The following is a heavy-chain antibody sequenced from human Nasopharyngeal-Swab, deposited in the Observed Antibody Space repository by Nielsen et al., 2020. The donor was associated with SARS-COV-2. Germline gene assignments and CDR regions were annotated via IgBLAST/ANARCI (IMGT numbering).Heavy chain of an antibody. D-gene: IGHD4-23*01. CDR3: ATVNVVTATLRHYYYMDV. J-gene: IGHJ6*03. CDR2: FDPEDGET. V-gene: IGHV1-24*01. Sequence: VRQAPGQGLEGMGGFDPEDGETIYAQKFQGRVTMTEDTSTDTAYMELSSLRSEDTAVYYCATVNVVTATLRHYYYMDVWGKGTTVTVSS.